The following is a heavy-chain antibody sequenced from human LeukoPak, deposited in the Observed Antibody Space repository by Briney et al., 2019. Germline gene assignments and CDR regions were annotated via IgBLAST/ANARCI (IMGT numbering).Heavy chain of an antibody. CDR3: AREVEQVPIY. CDR2: ISYDGSNK. J-gene: IGHJ4*02. V-gene: IGHV3-30-3*01. D-gene: IGHD1/OR15-1a*01. Sequence: GGSLRLSCAASGFTFSSYAMHWVRQAPGKGLEWVAVISYDGSNKYYADSVKGRFTISRDNSKNTLYLQMNSLRAEDTAVYYCAREVEQVPIYWGQGTLVTVPS. CDR1: GFTFSSYA.